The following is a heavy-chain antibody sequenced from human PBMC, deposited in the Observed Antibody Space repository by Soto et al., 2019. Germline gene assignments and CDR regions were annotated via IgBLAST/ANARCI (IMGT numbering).Heavy chain of an antibody. V-gene: IGHV3-30*18. CDR2: ISYDGSNK. J-gene: IGHJ6*02. Sequence: QVQLVESGGGVVQPGRSLRLSCAASGFTFSSYGMHWVRQAPGKGLEWVAVISYDGSNKYYADSVKGRFTISRDNSKNTLYLQMNSLRAEDTAVYYCAKGRHSSGTYYYYYGMDVWGQGTTVTVSS. CDR3: AKGRHSSGTYYYYYGMDV. CDR1: GFTFSSYG. D-gene: IGHD6-19*01.